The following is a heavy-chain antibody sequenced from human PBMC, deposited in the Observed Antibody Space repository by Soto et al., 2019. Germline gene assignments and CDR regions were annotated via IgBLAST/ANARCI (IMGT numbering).Heavy chain of an antibody. CDR3: ARDRGKDVVTVFRSGMDV. CDR2: IIPIFGTA. CDR1: GGTFSSYA. D-gene: IGHD3-16*01. Sequence: QVQLVQSGAEVKKPGSSVKVSCKASGGTFSSYAISWVRQAPGQGLEWMGGIIPIFGTANYAQKFQGRVTITADESTSTAYMELSSLRSEDTAVYYRARDRGKDVVTVFRSGMDVWGQGTTVTVSS. V-gene: IGHV1-69*12. J-gene: IGHJ6*02.